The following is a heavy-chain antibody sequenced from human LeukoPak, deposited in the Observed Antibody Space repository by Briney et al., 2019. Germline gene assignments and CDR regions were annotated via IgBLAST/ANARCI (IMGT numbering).Heavy chain of an antibody. Sequence: PGGSLRLSCAASGFTFSSYSMNWVRQAPGKGLEWVSSISSSSSYIYYADSVKGRFTISRDNAKNSLYLQMNSLRAEDTAVYYCARDPYYYGSGSYGGLNNWFDPWGQGTLVTVSS. J-gene: IGHJ5*02. V-gene: IGHV3-21*04. CDR3: ARDPYYYGSGSYGGLNNWFDP. D-gene: IGHD3-10*01. CDR2: ISSSSSYI. CDR1: GFTFSSYS.